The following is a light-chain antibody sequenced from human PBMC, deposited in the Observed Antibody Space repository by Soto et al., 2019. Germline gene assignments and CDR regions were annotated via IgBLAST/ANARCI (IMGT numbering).Light chain of an antibody. CDR3: QSNDNGLSGSDV. J-gene: IGLJ1*01. Sequence: QSALTQPPSVSGSPGQSVTISCTGISSDIGSYNRVSWYQQPPGTAPKLMIYEVNNRPSGVPDRFSGSTSGNTASLTISGLQAEDEADYYCQSNDNGLSGSDVFGTGTKVTVL. CDR2: EVN. V-gene: IGLV2-18*02. CDR1: SSDIGSYNR.